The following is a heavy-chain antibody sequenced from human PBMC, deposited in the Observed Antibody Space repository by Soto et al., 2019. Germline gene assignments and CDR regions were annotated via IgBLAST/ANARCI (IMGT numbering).Heavy chain of an antibody. CDR2: ISAYNGNT. Sequence: ASVKVSCKASGYTFTSYGISWVRQAPGQGLEWMGWISAYNGNTNYAQKLQGRVTMTTDTSTSTAYMELRSLRSDDTAVYYCARPYYYDSSGYYWGVAYVYWGQGTLVTVS. V-gene: IGHV1-18*04. J-gene: IGHJ4*02. CDR1: GYTFTSYG. CDR3: ARPYYYDSSGYYWGVAYVY. D-gene: IGHD3-22*01.